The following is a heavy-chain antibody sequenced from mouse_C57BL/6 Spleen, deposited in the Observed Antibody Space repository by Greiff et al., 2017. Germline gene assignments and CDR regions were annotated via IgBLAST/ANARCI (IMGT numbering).Heavy chain of an antibody. CDR1: GFTFSDYG. D-gene: IGHD1-1*01. CDR3: ARNGYYGSSYWYFDV. V-gene: IGHV5-17*01. Sequence: VQLQESGGGLVKPGGSLKLSCAASGFTFSDYGMHWVRQAPEKGLEWVAYISSGSSTIYYADTVKGRFTISRDNAKNTLFLQMTSLRSEDTAMYYCARNGYYGSSYWYFDVWGTGTTVTVSS. J-gene: IGHJ1*03. CDR2: ISSGSSTI.